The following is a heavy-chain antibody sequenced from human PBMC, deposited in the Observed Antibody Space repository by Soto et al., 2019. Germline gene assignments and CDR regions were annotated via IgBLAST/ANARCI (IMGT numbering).Heavy chain of an antibody. CDR3: ARRAIAVAGTTWYYYYGMDV. V-gene: IGHV4-39*01. J-gene: IGHJ6*02. Sequence: SETLSLTCTVSGGSISSSSYYWGWIRQPPGKGLEWIGSIYYSGSTYYNPSPKSRVTISVDTSKNQFSLKLSSVTAADTAVYYCARRAIAVAGTTWYYYYGMDVWGQGTTVTVSS. D-gene: IGHD6-19*01. CDR1: GGSISSSSYY. CDR2: IYYSGST.